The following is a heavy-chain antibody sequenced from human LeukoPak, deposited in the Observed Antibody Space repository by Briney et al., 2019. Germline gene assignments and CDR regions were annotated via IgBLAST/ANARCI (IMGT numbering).Heavy chain of an antibody. CDR3: SRANVRWLVLMGAQRRSYGMDV. CDR1: GYTFTSYD. V-gene: IGHV1-8*02. J-gene: IGHJ6*02. D-gene: IGHD2-8*01. Sequence: GASVKVSCKASGYTFTSYDINWVRQATGQGPEWLGWMNPNRGKTGYAQKFQGRVTMTRNTSISTVYMELRSLRSEDTAVYYCSRANVRWLVLMGAQRRSYGMDVRGQGTTVTVFS. CDR2: MNPNRGKT.